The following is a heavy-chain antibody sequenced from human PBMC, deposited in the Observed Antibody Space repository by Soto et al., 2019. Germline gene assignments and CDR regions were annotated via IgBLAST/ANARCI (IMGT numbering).Heavy chain of an antibody. Sequence: QITLKESGPTLVKPTQTLTLTCTFSGFSLSTSGVGVGWIRQPPGKALEWLALIYWYDGKRYSPSLKSRLTXXXXXXXXXXXXXXXXXXXXXXXXXXXXXXXXXXXYYGMDVWGQGTTVTVS. CDR2: IYWYDGK. J-gene: IGHJ6*02. V-gene: IGHV2-5*01. CDR1: GFSLSTSGVG. CDR3: XXXXXXXXYYGMDV.